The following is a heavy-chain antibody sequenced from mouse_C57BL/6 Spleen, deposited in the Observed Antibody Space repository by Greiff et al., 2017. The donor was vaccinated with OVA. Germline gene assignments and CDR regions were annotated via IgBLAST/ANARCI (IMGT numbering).Heavy chain of an antibody. D-gene: IGHD2-4*01. V-gene: IGHV1-64*01. CDR1: GYTFTSYW. CDR2: IHPNSGST. CDR3: AKDDYDGY. J-gene: IGHJ2*01. Sequence: VKLQQSGAELVKPGASVKLSCKASGYTFTSYWMHWVKQRPGQGLEWIGMIHPNSGSTNYNEKFKSKATLTVDKSSSTAYMQLSSLTSEDSAVYYCAKDDYDGYWGQGTTLTVSS.